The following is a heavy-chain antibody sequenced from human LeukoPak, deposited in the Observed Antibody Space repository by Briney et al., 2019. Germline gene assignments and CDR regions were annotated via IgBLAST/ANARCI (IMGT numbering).Heavy chain of an antibody. CDR2: ISSSSSTI. CDR3: ARDRDSGSYVVLPAAFDI. Sequence: GGSLRLSCAASGFTFSSYSMNWVRQAPGKGLEWVSYISSSSSTIYYADSVKGRFTISRDNAKNSLYLQMNSLRAEDTVVYYCARDRDSGSYVVLPAAFDIWGQGTMVTVSS. D-gene: IGHD1-26*01. CDR1: GFTFSSYS. J-gene: IGHJ3*02. V-gene: IGHV3-48*04.